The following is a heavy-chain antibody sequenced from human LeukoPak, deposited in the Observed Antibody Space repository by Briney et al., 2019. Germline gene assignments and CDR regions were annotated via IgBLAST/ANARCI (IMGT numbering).Heavy chain of an antibody. CDR3: ARAIIGDYVNPLDL. CDR2: ISSNGGST. V-gene: IGHV3-64*01. CDR1: GFTFSSYA. Sequence: GGSLRLSCAASGFTFSSYAMHWVRQAPGKGLEFVSAISSNGGSTYYANSVQGRFTISRDNAKNTLYLQMNGLRAEDTAVYYCARAIIGDYVNPLDLWGQGTLVTVSS. J-gene: IGHJ5*02. D-gene: IGHD4-17*01.